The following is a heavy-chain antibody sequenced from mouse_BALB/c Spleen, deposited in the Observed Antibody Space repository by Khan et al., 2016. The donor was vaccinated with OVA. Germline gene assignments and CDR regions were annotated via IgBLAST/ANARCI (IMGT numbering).Heavy chain of an antibody. CDR1: GFTFSSYG. J-gene: IGHJ2*01. V-gene: IGHV5-6-3*01. Sequence: EVMLVESGGGLVQPGGSLKLSCAASGFTFSSYGMSWVRQTPDKRLELVATINSNGGSTYYPDSVKGRFTISRDKAKNTLYLQMSSLKSEDTAMYYCARRARTINWGQGTTLTVSS. D-gene: IGHD3-3*01. CDR2: INSNGGST. CDR3: ARRARTIN.